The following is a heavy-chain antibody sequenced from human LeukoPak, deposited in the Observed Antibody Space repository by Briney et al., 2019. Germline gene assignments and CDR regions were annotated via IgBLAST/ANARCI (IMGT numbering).Heavy chain of an antibody. J-gene: IGHJ6*03. V-gene: IGHV4-39*07. Sequence: PSETLSLTCTVSGGSISSNGYYWGWTREPPGKGREGLGSFYYSGSTFYSPSLKSRVTISVDTSKNQFSLKLSSVTAADTAVYYCAGTCGADCYSDYYYYMDVWGKGTTVTVSS. CDR1: GGSISSNGYY. CDR3: AGTCGADCYSDYYYYMDV. CDR2: FYYSGST. D-gene: IGHD2-21*01.